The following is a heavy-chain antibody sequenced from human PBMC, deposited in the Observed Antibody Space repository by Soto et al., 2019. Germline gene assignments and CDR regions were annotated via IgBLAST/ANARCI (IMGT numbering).Heavy chain of an antibody. V-gene: IGHV1-3*01. CDR1: GYAFTESG. J-gene: IGHJ4*02. Sequence: QVQLVQSGAEVKEPGASVKVSCTASGYAFTESGVHWVRQAPGQGLEWKGWINGGNGDIKYSQYSQCKVTLSRETYASTVYLELSCLRSEDTAVYYCARGRLLELLSLDYWGQGTLVSVSS. CDR2: INGGNGDI. D-gene: IGHD3-3*01. CDR3: ARGRLLELLSLDY.